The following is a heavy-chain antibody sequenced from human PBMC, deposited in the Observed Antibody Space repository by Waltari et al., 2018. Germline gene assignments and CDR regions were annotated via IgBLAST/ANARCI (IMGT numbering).Heavy chain of an antibody. Sequence: QVQLVPSGAEGKEPGASVKVPWQAFGYTFHDPSNPYVRQAPGQGLEWMGWINPRTGETYFAQKFQGSVTMTRDTSLGTVYLELSSLTSDDTGIYYCARVSGSTPWRYGLAVWGPGTTVTV. CDR1: GYTFHDPS. V-gene: IGHV1-2*04. CDR2: INPRTGET. CDR3: ARVSGSTPWRYGLAV. D-gene: IGHD1-7*01. J-gene: IGHJ6*02.